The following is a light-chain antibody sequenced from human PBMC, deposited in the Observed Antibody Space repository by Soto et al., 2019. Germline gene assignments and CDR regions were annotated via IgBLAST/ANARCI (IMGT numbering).Light chain of an antibody. V-gene: IGLV2-14*01. CDR1: SSDVGLYNY. Sequence: QSALTQPASVSGSPGQSITVSCTGTSSDVGLYNYVSWYQQHPGKAPKLMIYEVSNRPSGVSNRFSGSKSGNTASLTISGLQAEDEAYYYCSSYTSSSTVVFGGGTKVTVL. CDR2: EVS. CDR3: SSYTSSSTVV. J-gene: IGLJ2*01.